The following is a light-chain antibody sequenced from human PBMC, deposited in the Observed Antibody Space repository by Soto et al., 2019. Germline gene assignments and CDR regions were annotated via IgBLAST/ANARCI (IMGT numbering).Light chain of an antibody. CDR1: QSVSSN. J-gene: IGKJ5*01. V-gene: IGKV3-15*01. CDR3: QQYNKWPIT. CDR2: GAS. Sequence: EIELTHSPCTLSVKPGERATLSCRASQSVSSNLAWYQHKPGQAPRLLIYGASTRATGIPDRFSGSGSGTEFTLTISSLQSEDSAVYYCQQYNKWPITFGQGRLLE.